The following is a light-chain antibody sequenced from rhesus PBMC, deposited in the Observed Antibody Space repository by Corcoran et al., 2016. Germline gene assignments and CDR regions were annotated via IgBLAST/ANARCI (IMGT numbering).Light chain of an antibody. J-gene: IGKJ1*01. CDR2: YAS. CDR1: QGISSY. CDR3: QQYKSAPWT. Sequence: DIQMTQSPSSLSASVGDTVTITCRASQGISSYLVWYQQKPGKAPKPLIYYASNLESGGPSRLSGSGSGTEFTLTIRSLQPEDFATYYCQQYKSAPWTFGQGTKVEIK. V-gene: IGKV1-37*01.